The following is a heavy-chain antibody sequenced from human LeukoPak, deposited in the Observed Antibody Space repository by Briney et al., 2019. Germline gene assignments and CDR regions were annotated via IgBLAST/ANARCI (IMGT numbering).Heavy chain of an antibody. CDR3: ARRQYQLLSL. Sequence: SETLSLTCTVSGGSISSSSYYWGWIRQPPGKGLEWVGSIYYSGSTYYNPSLKSRVTISVDTSKNQFSLKLSSVTAADTAVYYCARRQYQLLSLWGQGTLVTVSS. CDR2: IYYSGST. CDR1: GGSISSSSYY. V-gene: IGHV4-39*01. D-gene: IGHD2-2*01. J-gene: IGHJ4*02.